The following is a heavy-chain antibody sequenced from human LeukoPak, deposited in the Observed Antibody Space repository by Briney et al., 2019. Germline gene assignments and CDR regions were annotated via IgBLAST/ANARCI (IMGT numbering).Heavy chain of an antibody. CDR1: GGSISNYY. J-gene: IGHJ4*02. D-gene: IGHD3-3*01. CDR3: ARLDYDFWSNEYYFDY. V-gene: IGHV4-4*07. Sequence: SETLSLTCTVSGGSISNYYWSWIRQPAGKGLEWIGRVYNSGSTNYNPSLESRVTISVDTSKNQFSLKLSSVTAADTAVYYCARLDYDFWSNEYYFDYWGQGTLVTVSS. CDR2: VYNSGST.